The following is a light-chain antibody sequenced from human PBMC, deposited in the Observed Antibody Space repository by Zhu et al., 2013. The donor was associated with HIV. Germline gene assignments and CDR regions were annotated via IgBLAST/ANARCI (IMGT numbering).Light chain of an antibody. CDR3: QQSYSTPRL. CDR1: QSISSY. CDR2: AAS. V-gene: IGKV1-39*01. J-gene: IGKJ4*01. Sequence: DIQMTQSPSSLSASVGDRVTITCRASQSISSYLNWYQQKPGKAPKLLIYAASSLQSGVPSRFSGSGSGTDFTLTISSLQPEDFATYYCQQSYSTPRLFGGGYQRWRSN.